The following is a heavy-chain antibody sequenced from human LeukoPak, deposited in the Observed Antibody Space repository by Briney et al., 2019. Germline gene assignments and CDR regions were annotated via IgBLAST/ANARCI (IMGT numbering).Heavy chain of an antibody. J-gene: IGHJ3*02. CDR2: IYPGDSDT. Sequence: GESLKISCKGSGYSFTSYWIGWVRQMPGKGLEWMGIIYPGDSDTRYSPSFQGQVTISADKSISTAYLQWSSLKASDTAMYYCARRGLDIVVVPAAIRNAFDIWGQGTMVTVSS. V-gene: IGHV5-51*01. CDR3: ARRGLDIVVVPAAIRNAFDI. CDR1: GYSFTSYW. D-gene: IGHD2-2*02.